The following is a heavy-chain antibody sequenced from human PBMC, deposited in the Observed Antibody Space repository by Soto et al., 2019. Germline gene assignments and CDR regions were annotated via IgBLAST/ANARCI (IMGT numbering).Heavy chain of an antibody. D-gene: IGHD3-10*01. CDR3: AREFYGSGI. Sequence: GGSLRLSCAASGFTFSAYWMFWVRQAPGKGLVWVSRVNSDGSITDYADSVRDRFTISRDNAENTLYLQLNSLRADDTAVYYCAREFYGSGIWGQGTLVTVSS. J-gene: IGHJ4*02. CDR1: GFTFSAYW. V-gene: IGHV3-74*01. CDR2: VNSDGSIT.